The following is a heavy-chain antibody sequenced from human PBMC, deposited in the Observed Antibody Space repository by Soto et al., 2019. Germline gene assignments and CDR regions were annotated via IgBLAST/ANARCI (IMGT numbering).Heavy chain of an antibody. V-gene: IGHV4-31*03. D-gene: IGHD5-18*01. CDR2: IYYSGTT. Sequence: QVHLQESGPGLVKPSQTLALTCTVSGGSISSGGYYWYWVRQHPEKGLEWIGFIYYSGTTYYNPSLKSRVTMSVDTSKNQFSLKLRSGTAADTAVYYCASRDVDTTLVGNDYWGQGSLVVVSS. J-gene: IGHJ4*02. CDR1: GGSISSGGYY. CDR3: ASRDVDTTLVGNDY.